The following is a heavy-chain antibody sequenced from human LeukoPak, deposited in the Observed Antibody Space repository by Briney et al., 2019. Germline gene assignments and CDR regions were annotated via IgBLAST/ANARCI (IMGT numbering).Heavy chain of an antibody. J-gene: IGHJ5*02. CDR3: AICSGGSCYSPWFDP. Sequence: ASVKVSCKASGYTFTGYYMHWVRQAPGQGLEWMGWINPNSGGTNYAQKFQGRVTMTRDTSISTAYMELSRLRSDDTAVYYCAICSGGSCYSPWFDPWGQGTLVTVSS. CDR2: INPNSGGT. D-gene: IGHD2-15*01. CDR1: GYTFTGYY. V-gene: IGHV1-2*02.